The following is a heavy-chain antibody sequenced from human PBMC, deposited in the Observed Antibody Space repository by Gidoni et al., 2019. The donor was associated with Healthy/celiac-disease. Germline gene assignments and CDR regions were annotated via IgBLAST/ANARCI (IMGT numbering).Heavy chain of an antibody. CDR2: ISWNSGSI. J-gene: IGHJ4*02. CDR3: AKDVTMVRGVITAFDY. V-gene: IGHV3-9*01. CDR1: GFTFDDYA. Sequence: EVQLVESGGGLVQPGRSLRLSCAASGFTFDDYAMHWVRQAPGKGLEWVSGISWNSGSIGYADSVKGRFTISRDNAKNSLYLQMNSLRAEDTALYYCAKDVTMVRGVITAFDYWGQGTLVTVSS. D-gene: IGHD3-10*01.